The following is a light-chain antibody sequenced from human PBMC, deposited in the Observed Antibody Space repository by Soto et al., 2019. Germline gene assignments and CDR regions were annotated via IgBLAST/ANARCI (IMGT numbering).Light chain of an antibody. CDR1: QAVSSI. V-gene: IGKV3-15*01. Sequence: EVVLTQSPGTLSLSPGERATLSRRASQAVSSILLAWYQQKPGQPPRRLIYGASTRATGIPARFSGSGSGTEFTLTISSLQSEDFAVYYCQQYNNWPLTFGGGTKVDIK. CDR2: GAS. CDR3: QQYNNWPLT. J-gene: IGKJ4*01.